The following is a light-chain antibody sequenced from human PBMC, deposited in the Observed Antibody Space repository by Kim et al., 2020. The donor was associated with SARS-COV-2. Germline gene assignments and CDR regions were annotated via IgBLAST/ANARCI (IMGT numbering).Light chain of an antibody. J-gene: IGKJ2*01. CDR1: QSLYSSY. CDR3: QQYGTSPYT. CDR2: AAS. Sequence: LSPGERATHSCRASQSLYSSYLAWYQQRPGQAPRLLIFAASSRATGIPDRFSGRGSGTDFTLTISRLEPEDFAVYYCQQYGTSPYTFGQGTKLEIK. V-gene: IGKV3-20*01.